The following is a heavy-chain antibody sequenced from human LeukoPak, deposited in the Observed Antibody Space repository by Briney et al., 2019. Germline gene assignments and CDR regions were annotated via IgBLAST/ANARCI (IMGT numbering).Heavy chain of an antibody. D-gene: IGHD6-13*01. CDR1: GGSFSGYY. CDR3: ARRLMRAAAHWFDP. Sequence: SETLSLTCAVYGGSFSGYYWSWIRQPPGKGLEWIGEINHSGSTNHNPSLKSRVTISVDTSKNQFSLKLSSVTAADTAVYYCARRLMRAAAHWFDPWGQGTLVTVSS. J-gene: IGHJ5*02. V-gene: IGHV4-34*01. CDR2: INHSGST.